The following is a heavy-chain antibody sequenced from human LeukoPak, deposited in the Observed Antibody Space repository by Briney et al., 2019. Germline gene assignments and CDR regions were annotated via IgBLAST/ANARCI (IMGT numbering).Heavy chain of an antibody. CDR1: GDSFSGYY. CDR3: ARADFWSRNYYYGLDV. Sequence: SETLSLTCAVYGDSFSGYYWSWIRQPPGKGLEWIGQIYRSGVTNCNPSIEGRVTMSVDKSKNQFSLNLSSMTAADTAIYYCARADFWSRNYYYGLDVWGHGTTVTVSS. CDR2: IYRSGVT. V-gene: IGHV4-34*01. D-gene: IGHD3-3*01. J-gene: IGHJ6*02.